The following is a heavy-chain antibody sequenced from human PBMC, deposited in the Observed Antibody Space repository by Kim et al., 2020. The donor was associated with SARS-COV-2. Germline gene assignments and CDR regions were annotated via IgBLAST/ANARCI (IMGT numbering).Heavy chain of an antibody. CDR1: GFTFSSYA. D-gene: IGHD6-19*01. CDR2: ISYDGSNK. CDR3: ARDHPHRYSSGDIVPYY. J-gene: IGHJ6*01. Sequence: GGSLRLSCAASGFTFSSYAMHWVRQAPGKGLEWVAVISYDGSNKYYADSVKGRFTISRDNSKNTLYLQMNSLRAEDTAVYYCARDHPHRYSSGDIVPYY. V-gene: IGHV3-30*04.